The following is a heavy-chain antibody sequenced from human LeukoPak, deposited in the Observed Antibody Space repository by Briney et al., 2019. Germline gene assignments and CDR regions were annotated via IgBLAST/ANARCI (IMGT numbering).Heavy chain of an antibody. CDR2: INPNSGGT. CDR3: ARIMVRGGTFDY. J-gene: IGHJ4*02. V-gene: IGHV1-2*02. Sequence: ASVKVSCKASGYTFTVYYMHWVRQAPGQGLEWMGWINPNSGGTNYAQKFQGRVTMTRDTSTSTVYMELSSLRSEDTAVYYCARIMVRGGTFDYWGQGTLVTVSS. D-gene: IGHD3-10*01. CDR1: GYTFTVYY.